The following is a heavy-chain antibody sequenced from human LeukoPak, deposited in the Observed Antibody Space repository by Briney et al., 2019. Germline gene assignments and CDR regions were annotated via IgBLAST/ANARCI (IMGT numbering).Heavy chain of an antibody. CDR2: IIPIFGTA. J-gene: IGHJ3*02. CDR3: ARSLIFHYDNSGAFDI. Sequence: GASVKVSCKASGYTFTSYGISWVRQAPGQGLEWMGGIIPIFGTANYAQKFQGRVTITTDESTSTAYMELSSLRSEDTAVYYCARSLIFHYDNSGAFDIWGQGTMVTVSS. CDR1: GYTFTSYG. V-gene: IGHV1-69*05. D-gene: IGHD3-22*01.